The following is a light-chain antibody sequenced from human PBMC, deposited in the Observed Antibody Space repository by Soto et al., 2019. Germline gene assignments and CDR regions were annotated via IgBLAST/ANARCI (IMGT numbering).Light chain of an antibody. CDR2: GAS. Sequence: EIVITQSPATLSVSPGERATLSCRASQSVTNSLAWYQQKPGQDPRLLIYGASTRATGIPDRFSGSGSGTDFSLTIRGLKTEDFAVYDCQQCRMSTNTFGQGTRLDIK. J-gene: IGKJ5*01. V-gene: IGKV3D-15*01. CDR1: QSVTNS. CDR3: QQCRMSTNT.